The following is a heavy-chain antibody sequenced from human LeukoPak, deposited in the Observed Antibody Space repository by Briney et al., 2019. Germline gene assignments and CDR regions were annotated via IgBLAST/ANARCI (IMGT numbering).Heavy chain of an antibody. D-gene: IGHD3-22*01. V-gene: IGHV1-46*01. Sequence: ASVKVSCKASGYTFTSYYMHWVRQAPGQGLEWMGIINPSGGSTSYAQKFQGGVTMTRDTSTSTVYMELSSLRSEDTAVYYCARDPSYYYDSSGYYSPYFDYWGQGTLVTVSS. CDR2: INPSGGST. CDR1: GYTFTSYY. J-gene: IGHJ4*02. CDR3: ARDPSYYYDSSGYYSPYFDY.